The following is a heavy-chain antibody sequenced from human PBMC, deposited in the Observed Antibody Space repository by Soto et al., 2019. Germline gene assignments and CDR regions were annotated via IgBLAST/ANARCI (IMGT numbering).Heavy chain of an antibody. D-gene: IGHD5-18*01. CDR3: ARGYSSYYHYGMDV. CDR1: GFTFSSYG. V-gene: IGHV3-30*03. J-gene: IGHJ6*02. CDR2: ISCDGSNK. Sequence: GGSLRLSCAASGFTFSSYGMHWVRQAPGKGLEWVAVISCDGSNKYYADSVKGRFTISRDNSKNTLYLQMNSLRAEDTAVYYCARGYSSYYHYGMDVWGQGTTVTVSS.